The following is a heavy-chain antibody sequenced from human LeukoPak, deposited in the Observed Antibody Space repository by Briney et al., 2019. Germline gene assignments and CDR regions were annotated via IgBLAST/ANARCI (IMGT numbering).Heavy chain of an antibody. D-gene: IGHD4-11*01. CDR1: GGSISSGDYY. V-gene: IGHV4-30-4*01. CDR3: ARSITTLNWFDP. Sequence: SETLSLTCTVSGGSISSGDYYWSWIRQPPGKGLEWIGYIYYSGSTYYNPSLKSRVTISVDTSKNQFSLKLSSVTAADTAVYYCARSITTLNWFDPWGQGTLVTVSS. J-gene: IGHJ5*02. CDR2: IYYSGST.